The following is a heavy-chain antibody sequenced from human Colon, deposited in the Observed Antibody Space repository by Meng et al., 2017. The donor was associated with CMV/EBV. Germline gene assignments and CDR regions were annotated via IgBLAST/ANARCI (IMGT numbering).Heavy chain of an antibody. CDR1: GFSFNDYS. D-gene: IGHD6-13*01. J-gene: IGHJ5*02. CDR3: LRTPAAATGWFDP. Sequence: GGSLRLSCAASGFSFNDYSMSWIRQAPGKGLEWISYISSSGRTIYYADSVRGRFTISRDNARNSLFLQMHTLRADDTAVYYCLRTPAAATGWFDPWGQGTLVTVSS. CDR2: ISSSGRTI. V-gene: IGHV3-11*01.